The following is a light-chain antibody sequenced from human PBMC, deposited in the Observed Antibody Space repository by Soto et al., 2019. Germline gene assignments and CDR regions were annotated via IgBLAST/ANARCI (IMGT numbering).Light chain of an antibody. J-gene: IGKJ2*01. CDR2: GAS. V-gene: IGKV3-20*01. CDR3: QQYARPPFA. CDR1: QSVSSSY. Sequence: EIVLTQSPGTLSLSPGERATLSCRASQSVSSSYLAWYQQKPGQAPRLLIYGASSRATGIPDRVSGSGSGTDFTLTISRLEPEDFAVYYCQQYARPPFAFGQGTKVDNK.